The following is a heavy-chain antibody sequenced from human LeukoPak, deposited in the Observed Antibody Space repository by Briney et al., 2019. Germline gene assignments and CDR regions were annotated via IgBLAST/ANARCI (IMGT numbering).Heavy chain of an antibody. J-gene: IGHJ5*02. D-gene: IGHD1-1*01. Sequence: GGSLRLSCAASGFTFSSYSMNWVRQAPGKGLEWVSSISSSSSYIYYADSVKGRFTISRDNAKNSLYLQMNSLRAEDTAVYYCARDSPPLGFDPWGQGTLVTVSS. CDR2: ISSSSSYI. CDR3: ARDSPPLGFDP. V-gene: IGHV3-21*01. CDR1: GFTFSSYS.